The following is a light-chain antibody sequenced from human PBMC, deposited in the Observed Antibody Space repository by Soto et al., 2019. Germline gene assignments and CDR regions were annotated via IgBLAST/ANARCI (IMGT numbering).Light chain of an antibody. V-gene: IGKV2-30*02. CDR1: QSLAHSDGHTY. CDR2: KVS. J-gene: IGKJ1*01. Sequence: DVVVTQSPLSLPVALGQAASISCKSSQSLAHSDGHTYLSWFRQRPGQSPRRRIHKVSHRDSGVPDRFRGSGSGADFTLKISRVEFEDVGTYYCLQLMHWPWTFGQGTKLELK. CDR3: LQLMHWPWT.